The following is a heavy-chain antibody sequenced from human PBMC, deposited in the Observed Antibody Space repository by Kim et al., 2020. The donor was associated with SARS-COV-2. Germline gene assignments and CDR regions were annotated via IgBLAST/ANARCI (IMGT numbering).Heavy chain of an antibody. J-gene: IGHJ5*02. D-gene: IGHD3-10*01. CDR2: IYSGGST. Sequence: GGSLRLSCAASGFTVSSNYMSWVRQAPGKGLEWVSVIYSGGSTYYADSVKGRFTISRDNTKNTLYLQMNSRRAEDTAVYYCARVSGSYYIAWGQGTLVTVSS. V-gene: IGHV3-66*01. CDR3: ARVSGSYYIA. CDR1: GFTVSSNY.